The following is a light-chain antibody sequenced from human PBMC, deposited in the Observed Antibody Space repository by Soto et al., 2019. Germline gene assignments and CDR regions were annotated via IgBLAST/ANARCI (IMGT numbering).Light chain of an antibody. CDR1: TGAVTSGHY. J-gene: IGLJ1*01. Sequence: QAVVTQEPSLTVSPGGTVTRTCGSSTGAVTSGHYPYWFQQKPGQPPRTLIYDTSNKHSWTPARFSGSLLGGKAALTLSGAQPEDEAEYYCLLSYSGAHVFGTGTKLTVL. CDR3: LLSYSGAHV. V-gene: IGLV7-46*01. CDR2: DTS.